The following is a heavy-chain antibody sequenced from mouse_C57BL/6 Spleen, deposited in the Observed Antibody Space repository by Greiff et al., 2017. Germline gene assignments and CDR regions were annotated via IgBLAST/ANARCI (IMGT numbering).Heavy chain of an antibody. CDR1: GYTFTSYW. CDR3: TLGEIRGYFDV. J-gene: IGHJ1*03. CDR2: IHPNSGST. Sequence: VQLQQPGAELVKPGASVKLSCKASGYTFTSYWMHWVKQRPGQGLEWIGMIHPNSGSTNYNEKFKSKATLTVDKSSSTAYMQLSSLTSEDSAVYCCTLGEIRGYFDVWGTGATVTVSS. D-gene: IGHD4-1*01. V-gene: IGHV1-64*01.